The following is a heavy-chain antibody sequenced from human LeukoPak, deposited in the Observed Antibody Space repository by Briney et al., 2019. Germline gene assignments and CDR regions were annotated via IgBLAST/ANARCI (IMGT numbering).Heavy chain of an antibody. D-gene: IGHD1-26*01. Sequence: PGGSLRLSCAASGFTFSSYGMHWVRQAPGKGLEWVAFIRYDGSNKYYADSVKGRFTISRDNSKNTLYLQMNSLRAEDTAVYYCAKDLVGATDYWGQGTLVTVSS. CDR1: GFTFSSYG. V-gene: IGHV3-30*02. J-gene: IGHJ4*02. CDR2: IRYDGSNK. CDR3: AKDLVGATDY.